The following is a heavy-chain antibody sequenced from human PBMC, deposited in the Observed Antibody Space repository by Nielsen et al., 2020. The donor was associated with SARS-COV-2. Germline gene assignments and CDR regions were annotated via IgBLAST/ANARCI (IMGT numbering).Heavy chain of an antibody. CDR3: ARSVSGSYYWEYYFDY. CDR2: IKQDGSEK. J-gene: IGHJ4*02. CDR1: GFTFSSYS. Sequence: LSLTCAASGFTFSSYSMNWVRQAPGKGLEWVANIKQDGSEKYYVDSVKGRFTISRDNAKNSLYLQMNSLRAEDTAVYYCARSVSGSYYWEYYFDYWGQGTLVTVSS. D-gene: IGHD3-10*01. V-gene: IGHV3-7*05.